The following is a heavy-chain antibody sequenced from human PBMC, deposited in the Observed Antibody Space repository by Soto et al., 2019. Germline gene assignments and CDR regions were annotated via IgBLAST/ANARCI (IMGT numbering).Heavy chain of an antibody. J-gene: IGHJ6*03. CDR1: GFTFSSYW. V-gene: IGHV3-7*01. CDR3: AREVLGYSSGWYSYYYYMDV. D-gene: IGHD6-19*01. Sequence: GGSLRLSCAASGFTFSSYWMSWVRQAPGKGLEWVANIKQDGSEKYYVDSVKGRFTISRDNAKNSLYLQMNSLRAEDTAVYYCAREVLGYSSGWYSYYYYMDVWGKGTTVTVSS. CDR2: IKQDGSEK.